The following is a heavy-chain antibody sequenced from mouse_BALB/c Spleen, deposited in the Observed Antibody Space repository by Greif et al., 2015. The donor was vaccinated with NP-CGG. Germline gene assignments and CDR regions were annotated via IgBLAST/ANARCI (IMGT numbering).Heavy chain of an antibody. CDR3: ASSYYYGSSYYAMDY. V-gene: IGHV1-7*01. CDR1: GYTFTSYW. J-gene: IGHJ4*01. Sequence: QVQLQQSGAELAKPGASVKMSCKASGYTFTSYWMHWVKQRPGQGLEWIGYINPSTGYTEYNQKFKDKATLTAGKSSSTAYMQLSSLTPEDSAVYYCASSYYYGSSYYAMDYWGQGTSVTVSS. CDR2: INPSTGYT. D-gene: IGHD1-1*01.